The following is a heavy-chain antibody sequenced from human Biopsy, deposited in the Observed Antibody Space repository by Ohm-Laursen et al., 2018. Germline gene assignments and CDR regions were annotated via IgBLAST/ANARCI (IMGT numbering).Heavy chain of an antibody. CDR3: ARVFGGAYYSYAFDI. Sequence: ASVKVSCKASDYTFYSYGITWVRRAPGQGLEWMGWITADEKNSAPKFQGRVIMTTNMSTSTAYMELRGLKSDDTAVYYCARVFGGAYYSYAFDIWGQGTLVIVSS. CDR2: ITADEK. V-gene: IGHV1-18*04. D-gene: IGHD1-26*01. J-gene: IGHJ3*02. CDR1: DYTFYSYG.